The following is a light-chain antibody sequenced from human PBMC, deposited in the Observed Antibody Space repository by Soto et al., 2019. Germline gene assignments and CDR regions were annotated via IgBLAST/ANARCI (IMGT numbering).Light chain of an antibody. CDR2: EVS. V-gene: IGLV2-8*02. J-gene: IGLJ1*01. Sequence: QSVLTQPPSASRSPGQSVTISCTGTSSDVGGYNYVSWYQQHPGKAPKLMIYEVSKRPSGVPDRFSGSKSGNTASLTVSGLQAEDEADYYCYSYAGSNNFEVFGTG. CDR1: SSDVGGYNY. CDR3: YSYAGSNNFEV.